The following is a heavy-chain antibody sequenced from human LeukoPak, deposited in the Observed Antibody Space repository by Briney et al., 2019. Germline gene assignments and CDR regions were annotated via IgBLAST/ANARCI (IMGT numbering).Heavy chain of an antibody. CDR3: ARVERQRMTYFDY. D-gene: IGHD6-25*01. CDR2: IKQDGSEK. Sequence: TGGSLRLSCAASGFTFSSYWMSWVRQAPGKGLEWVANIKQDGSEKYYVDSVKGRFTISRDNAKNSLYLQMNSLRAEDTAVYYCARVERQRMTYFDYWGQGTLVTVSS. CDR1: GFTFSSYW. V-gene: IGHV3-7*01. J-gene: IGHJ4*02.